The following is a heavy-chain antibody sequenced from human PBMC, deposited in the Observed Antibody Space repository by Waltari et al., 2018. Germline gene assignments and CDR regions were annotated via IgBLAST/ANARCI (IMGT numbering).Heavy chain of an antibody. D-gene: IGHD5-18*01. V-gene: IGHV4-39*07. J-gene: IGHJ4*02. CDR2: IYYSGST. CDR1: GGSISSSSYY. CDR3: ARIQLWPGHDY. Sequence: QVQLQESGPGLVKPSETLSLTCTVSGGSISSSSYYWGWIRQPPGKGLECIGSIYYSGSTYYNPSLKSRVTISVDTSKNQFSLKLSSVTAADTAVYYCARIQLWPGHDYWGQGTLVTVSS.